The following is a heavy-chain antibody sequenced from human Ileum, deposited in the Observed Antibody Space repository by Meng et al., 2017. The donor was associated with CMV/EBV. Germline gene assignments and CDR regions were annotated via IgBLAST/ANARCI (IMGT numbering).Heavy chain of an antibody. CDR2: IYPQNGGT. J-gene: IGHJ4*02. V-gene: IGHV1-2*02. D-gene: IGHD3-9*01. CDR3: VKEDWYFDF. Sequence: QVNLVQSGNEVNKPGASVKVSCKTSGSTFTAQHLHWVRQAPGQGLEWMGWIYPQNGGTYFAQKFQGRVTMTSDTSITTAYMELSSLTSDDTAIYYCVKEDWYFDFWGQGTLVTVSS. CDR1: GSTFTAQH.